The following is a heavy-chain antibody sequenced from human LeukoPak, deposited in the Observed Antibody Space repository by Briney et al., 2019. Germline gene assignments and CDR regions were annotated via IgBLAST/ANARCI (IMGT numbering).Heavy chain of an antibody. V-gene: IGHV3-21*01. CDR1: GFTFSSYS. Sequence: GGSLRPSCAASGFTFSSYSMNWVRQAPGKGLEWVSSISSSSSYIYYADSVKGRFTISRDNAKNSLYLQMNSLRAEDTAVYYCARESHGRFWSGYYMNGAFDIWGQGTMVTVSS. CDR3: ARESHGRFWSGYYMNGAFDI. D-gene: IGHD3-3*01. J-gene: IGHJ3*02. CDR2: ISSSSSYI.